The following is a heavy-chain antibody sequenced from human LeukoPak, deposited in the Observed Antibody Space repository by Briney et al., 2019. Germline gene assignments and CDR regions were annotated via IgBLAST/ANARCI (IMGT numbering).Heavy chain of an antibody. Sequence: GGSLRLSCAASGFTFSSYWMSWVRQAPGKGLEWVANIKQDGSEKYYADSVKGRFTISRDNSKNTLYLQMNSLRAEDTAVYYCARDREDYYDSSGYYYRALDYWGQGTLVTVSS. CDR2: IKQDGSEK. CDR1: GFTFSSYW. CDR3: ARDREDYYDSSGYYYRALDY. D-gene: IGHD3-22*01. V-gene: IGHV3-7*01. J-gene: IGHJ4*02.